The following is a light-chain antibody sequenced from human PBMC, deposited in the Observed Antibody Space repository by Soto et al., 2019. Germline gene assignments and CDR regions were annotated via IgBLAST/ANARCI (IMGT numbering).Light chain of an antibody. V-gene: IGKV1-17*01. Sequence: DIQMTQFPSSLSASVGDRVTITCRASQGIRNDLAWYQQKPGKAPKRLIYAASSLQSGIPSRFRGSGSGTEFTLAISSLQPEDFTICSCLQHSTYPLTFGQGTKVEIK. CDR2: AAS. CDR3: LQHSTYPLT. CDR1: QGIRND. J-gene: IGKJ1*01.